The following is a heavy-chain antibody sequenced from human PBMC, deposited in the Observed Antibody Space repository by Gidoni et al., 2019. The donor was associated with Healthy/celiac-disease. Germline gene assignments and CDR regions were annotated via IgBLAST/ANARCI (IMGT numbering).Heavy chain of an antibody. CDR1: GGSISSSSYY. V-gene: IGHV4-39*07. D-gene: IGHD6-19*01. Sequence: QLQLQESGPGLVKPSETLSLTCTVSGGSISSSSYYLGWIRQPPGKGLEWIGSIYYSGSTYYNPSLKSRVTISVDTSKNQFSLKLSSVTAADTAVYYCARTLYSSGWGDYNWFDPWGQGTLVTVSS. J-gene: IGHJ5*02. CDR2: IYYSGST. CDR3: ARTLYSSGWGDYNWFDP.